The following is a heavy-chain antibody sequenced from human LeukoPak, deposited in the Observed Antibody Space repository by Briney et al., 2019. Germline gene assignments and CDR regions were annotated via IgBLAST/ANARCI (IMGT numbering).Heavy chain of an antibody. CDR2: SRNKATSYTT. Sequence: GSLRLSCAASGFTFSDHYMDWVRQAPGKGLEWVGRSRNKATSYTTEYAASVKGRFIISRDDSKNSLYLQMNSLKTEDTAVYYCARDLDYGGNSDAFDIWGQGTMVTVSS. D-gene: IGHD4-23*01. CDR1: GFTFSDHY. V-gene: IGHV3-72*01. J-gene: IGHJ3*02. CDR3: ARDLDYGGNSDAFDI.